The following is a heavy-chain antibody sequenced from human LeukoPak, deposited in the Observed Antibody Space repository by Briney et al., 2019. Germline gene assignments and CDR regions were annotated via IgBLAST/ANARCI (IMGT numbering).Heavy chain of an antibody. D-gene: IGHD2-2*01. Sequence: GGSLRLSCVTSGYPFSQHGVHWVRQAPGRGLEWVAVIWPDGNKKEYADSVKGRFIVSKDNSENTLSLQLNSLRAEDTAVYYCVVVLVPAAVWQFDVWGRGTLVTVSS. CDR1: GYPFSQHG. CDR2: IWPDGNKK. CDR3: VVVLVPAAVWQFDV. V-gene: IGHV3-33*01. J-gene: IGHJ2*01.